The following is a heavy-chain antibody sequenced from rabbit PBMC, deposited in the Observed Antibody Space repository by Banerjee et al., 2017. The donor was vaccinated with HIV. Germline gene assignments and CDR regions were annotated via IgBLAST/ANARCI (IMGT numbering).Heavy chain of an antibody. D-gene: IGHD2-1*01. CDR1: EFDFSIYA. J-gene: IGHJ4*01. V-gene: IGHV1S39*01. CDR2: ITYAGSA. CDR3: ARVPAAVTVVIRGYYFNL. Sequence: QEQLKESGGGLVQPGGSLKLSCKASEFDFSIYAITWVRQAPGKGLEYIGYITYAGSAYYASWVNGRFTISKTSSTTVTLQMTSLTAADTATYFCARVPAAVTVVIRGYYFNLWGQGTLVTVS.